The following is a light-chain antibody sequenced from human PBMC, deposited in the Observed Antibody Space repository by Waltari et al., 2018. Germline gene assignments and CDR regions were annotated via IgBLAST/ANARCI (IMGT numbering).Light chain of an antibody. CDR3: QQSGSSPRT. CDR1: QSADIRY. CDR2: GAS. J-gene: IGKJ1*01. V-gene: IGKV3-20*01. Sequence: EVVLTQSPGTLSLSPGDRATISCRASQSADIRYLAWYQQKHGQAPRPLIYGASSRATGIPDRFSGSGSGTDFTLTISRLEPEDFAVYYCQQSGSSPRTFGQGTKVEI.